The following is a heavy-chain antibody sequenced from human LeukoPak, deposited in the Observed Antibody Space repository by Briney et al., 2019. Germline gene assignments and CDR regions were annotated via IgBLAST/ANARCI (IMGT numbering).Heavy chain of an antibody. CDR2: IYYSGST. CDR1: GGSISSYY. CDR3: AGSTTVTTNVLR. J-gene: IGHJ4*02. D-gene: IGHD4-17*01. V-gene: IGHV4-59*08. Sequence: SETLSLTCTVSGGSISSYYWSWIRQPPGKGLERIGYIYYSGSTNYNPSLKSRVTISVDTSKNQFSLKMSSVTAADTAVYYCAGSTTVTTNVLRWGQGTLVTVSS.